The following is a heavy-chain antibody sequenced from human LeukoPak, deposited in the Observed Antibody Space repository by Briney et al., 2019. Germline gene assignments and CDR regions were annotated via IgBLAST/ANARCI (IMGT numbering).Heavy chain of an antibody. CDR2: IYPGDSDT. V-gene: IGHV5-51*01. Sequence: GESLKISCKGSGYSFTSYWIGWVRQMPGKGLEWMGIIYPGDSDTRYSPSLQGQVTISVDTSIGTAYLQWSSLKASGTAIYYCARQNDFRLDYWGQGTLVTVSS. CDR3: ARQNDFRLDY. J-gene: IGHJ4*02. CDR1: GYSFTSYW. D-gene: IGHD3-3*01.